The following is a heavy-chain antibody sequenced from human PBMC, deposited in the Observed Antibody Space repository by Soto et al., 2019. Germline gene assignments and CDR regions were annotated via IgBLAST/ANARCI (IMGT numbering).Heavy chain of an antibody. CDR2: IWKDGNNK. J-gene: IGHJ3*02. Sequence: QVQLVESGGGVVQPGQSLRLSCAASGFTVSNYGMHWVRQAPGQGLEWVAVIWKDGNNKYDRDSVKGRFTISRDNSKNTLELQRSSLRGEDTAVYYCARGEAWTEEACDIWGQGTMVTVSS. D-gene: IGHD5-12*01. CDR1: GFTVSNYG. CDR3: ARGEAWTEEACDI. V-gene: IGHV3-33*01.